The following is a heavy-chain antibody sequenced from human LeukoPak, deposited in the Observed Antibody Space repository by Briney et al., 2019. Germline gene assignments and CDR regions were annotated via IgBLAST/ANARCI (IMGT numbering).Heavy chain of an antibody. CDR3: ASSIYSGSYSIDY. CDR1: GGSISSSSYY. V-gene: IGHV4-39*01. D-gene: IGHD1-26*01. Sequence: SETLSLTCTVSGGSISSSSYYWGWIRQPPGKGLEWIGSIYYSGSTYYNPSLKSRVTISVDTSKNQFSLKLSSVTAADTAVYYCASSIYSGSYSIDYWGQGTLVTVSS. J-gene: IGHJ4*02. CDR2: IYYSGST.